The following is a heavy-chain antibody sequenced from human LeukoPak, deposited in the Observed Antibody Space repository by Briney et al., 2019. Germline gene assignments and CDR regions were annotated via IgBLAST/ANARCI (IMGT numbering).Heavy chain of an antibody. V-gene: IGHV4-61*08. CDR1: GVSVGSAGYY. Sequence: PSETLSLTCTVSGVSVGSAGYYWTWIRPPPGKGLEWIGYMYYSGNSNYNPFLKSRVTMSLDPSKNRFSLKLSSVTAADTAVYYCARSQSQSGSYRYYFAYWGQGTLVTVSS. D-gene: IGHD1-26*01. CDR2: MYYSGNS. J-gene: IGHJ4*02. CDR3: ARSQSQSGSYRYYFAY.